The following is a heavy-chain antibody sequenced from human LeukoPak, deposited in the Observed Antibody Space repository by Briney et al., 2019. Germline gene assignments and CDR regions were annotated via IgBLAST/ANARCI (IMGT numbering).Heavy chain of an antibody. CDR1: GFTFSSYG. D-gene: IGHD3-10*01. CDR3: ARDESYGSGSPLGY. V-gene: IGHV3-33*01. CDR2: IWYDGSNK. J-gene: IGHJ4*02. Sequence: GRSLRLSCAASGFTFSSYGMHWVRQAPGKGLEWVAVIWYDGSNKYYADSVKGRFTISRDNSKNTLYLQMNSLRAEDTAVYYCARDESYGSGSPLGYWGQGTLVTVSS.